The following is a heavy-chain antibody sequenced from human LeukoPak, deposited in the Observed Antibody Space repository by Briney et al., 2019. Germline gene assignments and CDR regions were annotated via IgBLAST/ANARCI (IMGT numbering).Heavy chain of an antibody. V-gene: IGHV1-69*06. D-gene: IGHD2-2*01. CDR1: GGTFSSYA. J-gene: IGHJ5*02. CDR3: APLGYCSSTSCSPHH. Sequence: SVKVSCKASGGTFSSYAISWVRQAPGQGLEWMGGIIPIFGTANYAQKFQGRVTITADKSTSTAYMELSSLRSEDTAVYHCAPLGYCSSTSCSPHHWGQGTLVTVSS. CDR2: IIPIFGTA.